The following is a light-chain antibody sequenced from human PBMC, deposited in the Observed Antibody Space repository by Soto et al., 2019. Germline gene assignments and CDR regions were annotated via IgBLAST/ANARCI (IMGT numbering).Light chain of an antibody. V-gene: IGKV1D-13*01. CDR1: QGISSA. J-gene: IGKJ4*01. Sequence: AIQLTQSPSSLSASVGDRVTITCRASQGISSALAWYQQKPAKAPKLLIYDASSLESGVPSRFSGSGSGTDVTLTISSLQPEDIATYYCQQFNNYRTVGGGTKVDIK. CDR2: DAS. CDR3: QQFNNYRT.